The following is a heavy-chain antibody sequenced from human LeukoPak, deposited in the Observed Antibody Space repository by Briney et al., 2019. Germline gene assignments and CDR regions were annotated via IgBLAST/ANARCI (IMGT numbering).Heavy chain of an antibody. Sequence: GSSVKASCKASGGTFSSYAISWVRQAPGQGLEWMGWINPNSGGTNYAQKFQGRVTMTRDTSISTAYMELSRLRSDDTAVYYCASNIVDTAMVEDYWGQGTLVTVSS. CDR1: GGTFSSYA. D-gene: IGHD5-18*01. CDR3: ASNIVDTAMVEDY. V-gene: IGHV1-2*02. CDR2: INPNSGGT. J-gene: IGHJ4*02.